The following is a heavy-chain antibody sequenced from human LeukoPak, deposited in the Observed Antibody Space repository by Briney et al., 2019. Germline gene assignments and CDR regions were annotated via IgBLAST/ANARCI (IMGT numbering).Heavy chain of an antibody. D-gene: IGHD5-18*01. Sequence: SETLSLTCTVSGGSISSSSYYWGWIRQPPGKGLEWIGSIYYSGSTYYNPSLKSRVTISVDTSKNQFSLKLSSVTAADTAVYYCASGYSYGKNYYYYYMDVWAKGPRSPSP. CDR1: GGSISSSSYY. CDR3: ASGYSYGKNYYYYYMDV. V-gene: IGHV4-39*01. J-gene: IGHJ6*03. CDR2: IYYSGST.